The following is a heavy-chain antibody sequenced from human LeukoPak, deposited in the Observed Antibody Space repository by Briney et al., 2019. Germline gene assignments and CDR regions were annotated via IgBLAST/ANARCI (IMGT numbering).Heavy chain of an antibody. V-gene: IGHV3-53*01. D-gene: IGHD6-19*01. J-gene: IGHJ4*02. CDR1: GFTFSNSS. CDR2: IYSGGST. CDR3: ARGIEQWLVLFDY. Sequence: SGESLRLSCAASGFTFSNSSMHWVRQAPGKGLEWVSVIYSGGSTYYADSVKGRFTISRDNSKNTLYLQMNSLRAEDTAVYYCARGIEQWLVLFDYWGQGTLVTVSS.